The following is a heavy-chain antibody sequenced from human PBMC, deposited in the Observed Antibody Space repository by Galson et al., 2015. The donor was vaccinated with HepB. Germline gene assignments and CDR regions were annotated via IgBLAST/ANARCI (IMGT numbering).Heavy chain of an antibody. CDR1: GGSISSGDYY. Sequence: TLSLTCTVSGGSISSGDYYWSWIRQPPGKGLEWIGHIYYSGSTYYNPSLKSRVTVSVDTSKNQFSLKLSSVTAADTAVYYCARSVVASRGYHYYMDVWGKGTTVTVSS. V-gene: IGHV4-30-4*01. J-gene: IGHJ6*03. CDR3: ARSVVASRGYHYYMDV. CDR2: IYYSGST. D-gene: IGHD2-2*01.